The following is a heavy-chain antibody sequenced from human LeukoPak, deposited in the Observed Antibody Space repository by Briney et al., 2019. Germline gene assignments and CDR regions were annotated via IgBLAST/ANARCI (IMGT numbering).Heavy chain of an antibody. CDR1: GFTFSSYS. Sequence: GGSLRLSCAASGFTFSSYSMNWVRQAPGKGLEWVSSISSSSSYIYYADSVKGRFTISRDNAKNSLYLQMNSLRAEDAAVYYCARDRGDIVVVPAASGFDYWGQGTLVTVSS. CDR3: ARDRGDIVVVPAASGFDY. CDR2: ISSSSSYI. J-gene: IGHJ4*02. D-gene: IGHD2-2*01. V-gene: IGHV3-21*04.